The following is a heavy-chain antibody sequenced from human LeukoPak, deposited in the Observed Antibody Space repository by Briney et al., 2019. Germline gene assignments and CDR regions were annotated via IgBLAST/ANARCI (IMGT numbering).Heavy chain of an antibody. CDR3: ARVPGYYHDSSDNFY. Sequence: GGSLRLSCAASGFTFSSYWMHWVRHAPGKGLVWVSRINSDGSSTSYADSVKGRFTISRDNAKNTLYLQMNSLRAEDTAVYYCARVPGYYHDSSDNFYWGQGTLVTVSS. CDR2: INSDGSST. D-gene: IGHD3-22*01. J-gene: IGHJ4*02. V-gene: IGHV3-74*01. CDR1: GFTFSSYW.